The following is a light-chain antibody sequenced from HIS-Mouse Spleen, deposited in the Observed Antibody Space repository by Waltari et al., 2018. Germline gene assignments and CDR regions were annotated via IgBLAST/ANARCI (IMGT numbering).Light chain of an antibody. J-gene: IGLJ2*01. Sequence: SYELTQPPSVSVSPGQTARLTCSCAALPTNYASSYPQKSGQAPVLVIYEDSKRPSGIPERFSGSSSGTMATLTISGAQVEDEADYYCYSTDSSGNHRVFGGGTKLTVL. V-gene: IGLV3-10*01. CDR2: EDS. CDR3: YSTDSSGNHRV. CDR1: ALPTNY.